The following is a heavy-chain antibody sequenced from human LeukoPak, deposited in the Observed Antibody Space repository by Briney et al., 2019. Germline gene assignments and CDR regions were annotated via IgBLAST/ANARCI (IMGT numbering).Heavy chain of an antibody. CDR1: TGAISGYY. Sequence: PSETLSLTCTVSTGAISGYYWSWIRQPPGKGLEWIGYIYYSGSTNYNPSLQSRVTISVDTSNNQFPLRLRSVTAADTAVYYCVRQRGRRVWFDPWGQGTLVTVSS. V-gene: IGHV4-59*08. J-gene: IGHJ5*02. CDR3: VRQRGRRVWFDP. CDR2: IYYSGST. D-gene: IGHD3-10*01.